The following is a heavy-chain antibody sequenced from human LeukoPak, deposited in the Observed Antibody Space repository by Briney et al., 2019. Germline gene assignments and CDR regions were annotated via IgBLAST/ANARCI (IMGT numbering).Heavy chain of an antibody. V-gene: IGHV4-38-2*01. CDR3: AALSPGSTSSDY. J-gene: IGHJ4*02. Sequence: PSETLSLTCAVSGYSLSSGYCWGWIRQPPGKGLGWIGCIYLSVSTYYNPSLKSRVTISVDTSKNQCSLKLSSVTAADTAVYYCAALSPGSTSSDYWGQGTLVTVSS. CDR2: IYLSVST. CDR1: GYSLSSGYC. D-gene: IGHD2-2*01.